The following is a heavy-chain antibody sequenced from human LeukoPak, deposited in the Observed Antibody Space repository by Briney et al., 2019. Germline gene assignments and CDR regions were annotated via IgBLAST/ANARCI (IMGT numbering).Heavy chain of an antibody. CDR3: AKEGLYSSTWRDY. CDR1: GFTFSSYA. J-gene: IGHJ4*02. D-gene: IGHD6-13*01. Sequence: GGSLRLSCTASGFTFSSYAMSWVRQAPGKGLEWVSAISGSGGSTYYAESVKGRFITSRDDSKNTLYLQMNSLRAEDTAVYYCAKEGLYSSTWRDYWGQGTLVTVSS. V-gene: IGHV3-23*01. CDR2: ISGSGGST.